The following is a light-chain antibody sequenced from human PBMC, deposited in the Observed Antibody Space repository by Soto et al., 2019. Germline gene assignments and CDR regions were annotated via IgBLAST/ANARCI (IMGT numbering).Light chain of an antibody. CDR1: SSDVGAYNY. V-gene: IGLV2-8*01. CDR3: SSYAGSNTYV. CDR2: EVS. J-gene: IGLJ1*01. Sequence: QFVLTQPPSASGSPGQSVTISCTGTSSDVGAYNYVSWYQQHPGKAPKLMIYEVSKRPSGVPDRFSGSKSGNTASLTVSGLQAEDETDYYCSSYAGSNTYVFGTGTKVTVL.